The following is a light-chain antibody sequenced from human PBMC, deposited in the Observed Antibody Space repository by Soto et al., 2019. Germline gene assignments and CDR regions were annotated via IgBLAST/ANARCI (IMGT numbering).Light chain of an antibody. CDR3: QQYGSSPYT. J-gene: IGKJ2*01. CDR2: GAS. Sequence: EIVLTQSPGTLSLSPGERATLSCRASQSVSSSYLAWYQQQPGPAPRLLIYGASSRATGIPDRFSGSGSGTDFTLTISRLEAEDFAVDYCQQYGSSPYTFGQGTKLEIK. V-gene: IGKV3-20*01. CDR1: QSVSSSY.